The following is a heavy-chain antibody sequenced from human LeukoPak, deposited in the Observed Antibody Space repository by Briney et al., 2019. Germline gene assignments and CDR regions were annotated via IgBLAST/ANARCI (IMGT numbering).Heavy chain of an antibody. J-gene: IGHJ3*02. V-gene: IGHV3-23*01. D-gene: IGHD6-19*01. CDR1: GFTFSSYA. CDR2: ISGSGGST. CDR3: AKARRQWLSAFDI. Sequence: PGGSLRLSCAASGFTFSSYAMSWVRQAPGKGLEWVSAISGSGGSTYYADSVKGRFTISRDNSKNTMYLQMNSLRAEDTAVYYCAKARRQWLSAFDIWGQGTMVTVSS.